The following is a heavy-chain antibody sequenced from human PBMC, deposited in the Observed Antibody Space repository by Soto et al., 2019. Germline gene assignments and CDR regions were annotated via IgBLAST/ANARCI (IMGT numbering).Heavy chain of an antibody. CDR2: IIPIFGTA. D-gene: IGHD2-15*01. V-gene: IGHV1-69*06. J-gene: IGHJ5*02. Sequence: QVQLVQSGAEVKKPGSSVKVSCKASGGTFSSYAINWVQQAPGQGLEWMGGIIPIFGTANYAQKFQGRVTITADKSTSTAYMELSSLRSEDTAVYYCAYGKDCSGGSCYLNWFDPWGQGTLVTVSS. CDR1: GGTFSSYA. CDR3: AYGKDCSGGSCYLNWFDP.